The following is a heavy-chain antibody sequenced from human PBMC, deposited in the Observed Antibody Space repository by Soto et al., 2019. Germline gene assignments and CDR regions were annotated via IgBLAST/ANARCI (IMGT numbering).Heavy chain of an antibody. CDR1: GGSISNISYY. J-gene: IGHJ4*02. D-gene: IGHD3-16*01. V-gene: IGHV4-39*01. CDR3: ARRRIMIDY. CDR2: IYYSGST. Sequence: PSETLSLTCTVSGGSISNISYYWGWIRQPPGKGLEWIGSIYYSGSTYYNPSLKSRVTISVDTSKNQFSLKLSSVTAADTAVYYCARRRIMIDYWGQGTLVTVSS.